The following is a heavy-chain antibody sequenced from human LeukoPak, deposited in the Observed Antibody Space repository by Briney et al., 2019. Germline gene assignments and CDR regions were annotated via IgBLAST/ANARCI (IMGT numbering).Heavy chain of an antibody. V-gene: IGHV3-23*01. Sequence: PGGSLRLSCAASGSTFSSYAMSWVRQAPGKGLEWVSAISGSGGSTYYADSVKGRFTISRDNSKNTLYLQMNSLRAEDTAVYYCAKDEWYSGRRPGWGQGTLVTVSS. D-gene: IGHD1-26*01. CDR2: ISGSGGST. CDR3: AKDEWYSGRRPG. CDR1: GSTFSSYA. J-gene: IGHJ4*02.